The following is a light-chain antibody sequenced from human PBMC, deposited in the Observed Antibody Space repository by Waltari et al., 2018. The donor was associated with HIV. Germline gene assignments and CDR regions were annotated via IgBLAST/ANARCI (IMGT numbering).Light chain of an antibody. CDR2: AAS. Sequence: DLQMTQSPSSLSASVGDRVTITCRASQSITTYLNWYQQKPGKAPNLLIYAASSLQSGVPSRFSGSGSGTDFTLTISSLQPEDFATYYCQQSYSSSSTFGQGTKLEIK. CDR3: QQSYSSSST. V-gene: IGKV1-39*01. CDR1: QSITTY. J-gene: IGKJ2*01.